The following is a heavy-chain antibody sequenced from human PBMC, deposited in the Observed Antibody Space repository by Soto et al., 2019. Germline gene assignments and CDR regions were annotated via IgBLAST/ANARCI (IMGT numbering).Heavy chain of an antibody. V-gene: IGHV1-46*04. CDR3: AREALGGGSYNWFDP. D-gene: IGHD3-16*01. J-gene: IGHJ5*02. CDR1: GYTFTDHY. CDR2: INPSGGTT. Sequence: QVQLVQSGAEVKKPGASVKVSCKASGYTFTDHYMHWVRQAPGQGLGWMGIINPSGGTTSYAQKWQGRVTMTRDTSTSTDYMELSSLRADDTAVYYCAREALGGGSYNWFDPWGQGTLVTVSS.